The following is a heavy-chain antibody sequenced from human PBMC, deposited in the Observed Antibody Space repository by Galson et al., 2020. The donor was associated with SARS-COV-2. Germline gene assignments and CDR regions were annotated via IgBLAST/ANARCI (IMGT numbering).Heavy chain of an antibody. CDR2: ITYTDFTT. CDR3: AKHWERTHDC. V-gene: IGHV3-23*01. J-gene: IGHJ1*01. Sequence: GESLKISCATSGFTFSNYDMSWIRQAPGKGLEFVSGITYTDFTTYYADSVEGRFTIARDNSKSTVYLQMNNLRVEDTAVYYCAKHWERTHDCGGQGTLVTVSS. D-gene: IGHD1-26*01. CDR1: GFTFSNYD.